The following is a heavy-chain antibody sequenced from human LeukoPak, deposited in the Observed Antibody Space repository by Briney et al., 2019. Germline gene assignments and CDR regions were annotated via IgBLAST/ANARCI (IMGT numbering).Heavy chain of an antibody. D-gene: IGHD3-10*01. CDR2: ISSSGSTI. J-gene: IGHJ3*02. CDR3: TTDILWFGEHQRAAFDI. CDR1: GLTFSSYE. Sequence: PGGSLRLSCAASGLTFSSYEMNWVRQAPGKGLEWVSYISSSGSTIYYADSVKGRFTISRDNAKNSLYLQMNSLRAEDTAVYYCTTDILWFGEHQRAAFDIWGQGTMVTVSS. V-gene: IGHV3-48*03.